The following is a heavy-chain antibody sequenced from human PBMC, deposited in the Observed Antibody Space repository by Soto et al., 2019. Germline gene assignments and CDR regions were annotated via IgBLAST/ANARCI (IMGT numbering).Heavy chain of an antibody. Sequence: GGSLRLSCAASGFTFSSYGMHWVRQAPGKGLEWVAVISYDGSNKYYADSVKGRFTISRDNSKNTLYLQMNSLRAEDTAVYYWAKIFLVAAAGVNWFNPWGRETRFTFSS. CDR2: ISYDGSNK. J-gene: IGHJ5*02. CDR3: AKIFLVAAAGVNWFNP. V-gene: IGHV3-30*18. CDR1: GFTFSSYG. D-gene: IGHD3-3*01.